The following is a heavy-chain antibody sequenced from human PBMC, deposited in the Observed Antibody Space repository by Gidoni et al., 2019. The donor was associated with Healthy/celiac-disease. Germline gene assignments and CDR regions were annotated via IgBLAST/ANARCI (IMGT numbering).Heavy chain of an antibody. J-gene: IGHJ3*02. D-gene: IGHD3-10*01. V-gene: IGHV4-30-2*01. CDR1: GGSISSGGYS. CDR2: IYHSGST. CDR3: ARAEPNMVRARVSGFDI. Sequence: QLQLQESGSGLVKPSQTLSLTCAVSGGSISSGGYSWSWIRQPPGKGLEWIGYIYHSGSTYYNPSLKSRVTISVDRSKNQFSLKLSSVTAADTAVYYCARAEPNMVRARVSGFDIWGQGTMVTVSS.